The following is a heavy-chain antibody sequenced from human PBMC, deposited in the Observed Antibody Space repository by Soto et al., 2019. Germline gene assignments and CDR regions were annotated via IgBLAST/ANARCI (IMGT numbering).Heavy chain of an antibody. V-gene: IGHV1-69*06. CDR3: ARDWPPASIAVAGTFLYYGMDV. CDR1: GGTFSSYA. CDR2: IIPIFGTA. Sequence: KVSCKASGGTFSSYAISWVRQAPGQGLEWMGGIIPIFGTANYAQKFQGRVTITADKSTSTAYMELSSLRSEDTAVYYCARDWPPASIAVAGTFLYYGMDVWGQGTTVTFSS. D-gene: IGHD6-19*01. J-gene: IGHJ6*02.